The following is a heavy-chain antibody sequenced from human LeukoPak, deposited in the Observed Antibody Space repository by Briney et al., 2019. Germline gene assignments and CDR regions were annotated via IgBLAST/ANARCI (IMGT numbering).Heavy chain of an antibody. Sequence: GESLKSSCKGSGYSFTSYWIGWVRQVPGKSLEWMGIIYPGDSDTKYSPSFQGQVTISADKSISTAYLKWGSLKASDPAMYYCARRRWGINTFDYWGQGTLVTVSS. CDR1: GYSFTSYW. V-gene: IGHV5-51*01. CDR3: ARRRWGINTFDY. D-gene: IGHD6-13*01. J-gene: IGHJ4*02. CDR2: IYPGDSDT.